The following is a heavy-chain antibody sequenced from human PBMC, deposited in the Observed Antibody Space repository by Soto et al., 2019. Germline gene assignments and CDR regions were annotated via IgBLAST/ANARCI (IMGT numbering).Heavy chain of an antibody. D-gene: IGHD2-15*01. CDR3: AQRGGGGGWYYFDY. V-gene: IGHV2-5*02. Sequence: QITLKESGPTLVKPTQPLTLTCTFSGFSLSTSGVGVGWIRQPPGKALEWLALIYWDDDKRYSPSLKSRLTTTKDTPKNQVVLKMTNLDPVDTATYYCAQRGGGGGWYYFDYWGQGTLVTVSS. CDR2: IYWDDDK. J-gene: IGHJ4*02. CDR1: GFSLSTSGVG.